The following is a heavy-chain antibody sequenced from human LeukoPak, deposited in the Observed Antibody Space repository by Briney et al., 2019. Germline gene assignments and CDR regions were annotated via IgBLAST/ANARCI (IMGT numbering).Heavy chain of an antibody. CDR1: GGSFSGYY. J-gene: IGHJ4*02. D-gene: IGHD4-23*01. Sequence: SETLSLTCAVYGGSFSGYYWSWIRQPPGKGLEWIGYIYYSGSTYYNPSLKSRVIISVDTSKNQFSLKLSSVTAADTAVYYCARTTVVAKYFDYWGQGTLVTVSS. CDR3: ARTTVVAKYFDY. CDR2: IYYSGST. V-gene: IGHV4-34*09.